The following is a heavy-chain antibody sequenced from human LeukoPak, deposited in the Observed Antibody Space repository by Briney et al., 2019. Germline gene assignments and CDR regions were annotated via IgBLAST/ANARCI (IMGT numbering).Heavy chain of an antibody. CDR1: GGSISSYY. CDR3: ARGADSSGYYSIFYFDY. CDR2: LYYSGSN. V-gene: IGHV4-59*01. J-gene: IGHJ4*02. Sequence: SETLSLTCTVSGGSISSYYWNWIRQPPGKGMEWIGYLYYSGSNNYNPSLKIRVTISVDTSKNQFSLKLSSVTAADTAVYYCARGADSSGYYSIFYFDYWGQGTLVTVSS. D-gene: IGHD3-22*01.